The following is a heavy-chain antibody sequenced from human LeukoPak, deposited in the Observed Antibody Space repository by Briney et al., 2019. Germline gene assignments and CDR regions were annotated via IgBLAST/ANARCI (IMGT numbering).Heavy chain of an antibody. Sequence: PGGSLRLSCAASGFTFSSYGMHWVRQAPGKGLEWVAVISYDGSNKYYADSVKGRFTISRDNSKNTLYLQMNSLRAEDTAVYYCAKEVDSSGYYYGIPTYYFDYWGQGTLVTVSS. D-gene: IGHD3-22*01. CDR3: AKEVDSSGYYYGIPTYYFDY. J-gene: IGHJ4*02. CDR2: ISYDGSNK. V-gene: IGHV3-30*18. CDR1: GFTFSSYG.